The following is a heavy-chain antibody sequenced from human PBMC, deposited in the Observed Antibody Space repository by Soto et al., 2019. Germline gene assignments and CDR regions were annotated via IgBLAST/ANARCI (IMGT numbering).Heavy chain of an antibody. CDR2: IYPGDSDT. D-gene: IGHD3-10*01. Sequence: GGSLRLSCKGSGYSFTSYWIGWVRQMPGKGLEWMGIIYPGDSDTRYSPSFQGQVTISADKSISTAYLQWSSLKASDTAMYYCASTHYYGSGSYYRKGAFDIWGQGTMVTVSS. V-gene: IGHV5-51*01. CDR1: GYSFTSYW. CDR3: ASTHYYGSGSYYRKGAFDI. J-gene: IGHJ3*02.